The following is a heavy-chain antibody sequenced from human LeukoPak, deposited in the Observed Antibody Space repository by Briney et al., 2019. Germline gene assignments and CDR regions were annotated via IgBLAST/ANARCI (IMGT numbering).Heavy chain of an antibody. Sequence: ASVTVSCKASGYTFTGYYMHWVRQAAGQGLEWMGWMNPNTGNTDYAQKFQGRITITRDISINTAYMELSSLRAEDTAVYYCAKAPPSLWFGEAWGPYYYYMDVWGKGTTVTVSS. CDR2: MNPNTGNT. J-gene: IGHJ6*03. CDR1: GYTFTGYY. D-gene: IGHD3-10*01. CDR3: AKAPPSLWFGEAWGPYYYYMDV. V-gene: IGHV1-8*03.